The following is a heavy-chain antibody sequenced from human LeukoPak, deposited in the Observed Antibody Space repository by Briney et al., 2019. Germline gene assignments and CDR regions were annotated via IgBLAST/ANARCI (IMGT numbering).Heavy chain of an antibody. CDR2: IYSGGST. CDR1: GFTVSSNY. Sequence: GGSLRLSCAASGFTVSSNYMSWVRQAPGKGLEWVSVIYSGGSTYYADSVKGRFTISRDNSKNTLYLQMNRLRVEDTAVYYCARDLGYCSSTSCRPNYFDYWGQGTLVTVSS. CDR3: ARDLGYCSSTSCRPNYFDY. J-gene: IGHJ4*02. D-gene: IGHD2-2*01. V-gene: IGHV3-66*02.